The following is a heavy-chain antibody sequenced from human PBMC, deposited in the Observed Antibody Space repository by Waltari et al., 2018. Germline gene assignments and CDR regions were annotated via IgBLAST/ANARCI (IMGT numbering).Heavy chain of an antibody. CDR3: AGDRAIGLFFDY. CDR2: VHHSGKP. V-gene: IGHV4-4*02. D-gene: IGHD2-2*01. CDR1: GDSISGNYW. Sequence: QVQLQESGQGLVKPSGTLSLTCAVSGDSISGNYWWGWVRQSPEKGLGWIGQVHHSGKPHYNPPLQSRVTISVDKPKNQFSLNLNSVTAADTAVYYCAGDRAIGLFFDYWGRGTLVTVSS. J-gene: IGHJ4*02.